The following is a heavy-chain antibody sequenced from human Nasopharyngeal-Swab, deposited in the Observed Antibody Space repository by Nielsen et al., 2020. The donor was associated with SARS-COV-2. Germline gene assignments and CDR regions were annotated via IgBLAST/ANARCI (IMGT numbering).Heavy chain of an antibody. Sequence: GESLKISCAVSGFTFSSYSMNWVRQAPGKGLEWVSYISSSSSTIYYADSVKGRFTISRDNAKNSLYLQMNSLRAEDTAVYYCAAGTWYRGGYDAFDVWGQGTVVTVSS. D-gene: IGHD6-25*01. J-gene: IGHJ3*01. CDR2: ISSSSSTI. CDR1: GFTFSSYS. CDR3: AAGTWYRGGYDAFDV. V-gene: IGHV3-48*01.